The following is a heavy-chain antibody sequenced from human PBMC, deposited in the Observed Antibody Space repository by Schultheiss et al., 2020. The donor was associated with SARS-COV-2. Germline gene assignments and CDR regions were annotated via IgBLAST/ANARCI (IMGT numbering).Heavy chain of an antibody. J-gene: IGHJ2*01. D-gene: IGHD3-22*01. V-gene: IGHV4-34*10. Sequence: SETLSLTCTVSGASISGYHWSWMRQPPGKGLEWIGEINHSGSTNYNPSLKSRVTMSVDTSKNQFSLKLSSVTAADTAVYYCARRGITMIGEISYWYFDLWGRGTLVTVSS. CDR1: GASISGYH. CDR2: INHSGST. CDR3: ARRGITMIGEISYWYFDL.